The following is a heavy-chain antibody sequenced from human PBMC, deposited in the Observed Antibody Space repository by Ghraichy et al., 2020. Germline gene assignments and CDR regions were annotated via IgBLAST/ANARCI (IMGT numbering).Heavy chain of an antibody. J-gene: IGHJ6*02. CDR2: ISSGSRTK. CDR1: GFSFSSYS. CDR3: AIPGERELPHDSAMDV. D-gene: IGHD3-10*01. Sequence: GSLRLSCATSGFSFSSYSMNWVRQAPGKGLEWVSYISSGSRTKYYADSVKGRFTISRDNAKNSLYLQMNSLRDEDTAVYYCAIPGERELPHDSAMDVWGQGTTVTVSS. V-gene: IGHV3-48*02.